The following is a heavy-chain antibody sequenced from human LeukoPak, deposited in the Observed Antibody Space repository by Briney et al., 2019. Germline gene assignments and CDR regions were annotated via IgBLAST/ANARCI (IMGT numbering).Heavy chain of an antibody. CDR2: IRYDGSNK. CDR1: GFTFSSYG. CDR3: AKKWDYVWGSYVERYFDY. V-gene: IGHV3-30*02. J-gene: IGHJ4*02. D-gene: IGHD3-16*01. Sequence: GGSLRLSCAASGFTFSSYGMHWVRQAPGKGLEWVAFIRYDGSNKYYADSVKGRFTISRDNSKNTLYLQMNSLRAEDTAVYYCAKKWDYVWGSYVERYFDYWGQGTLVTVSS.